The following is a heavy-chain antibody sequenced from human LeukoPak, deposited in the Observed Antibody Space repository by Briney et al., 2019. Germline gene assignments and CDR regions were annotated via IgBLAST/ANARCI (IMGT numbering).Heavy chain of an antibody. CDR3: ARAGSLWFGETYFDY. V-gene: IGHV4-61*08. CDR1: GDSVSRSDSY. Sequence: TSETLSLTCSVSGDSVSRSDSYWSWIRQPPGKGLEWIGYIYYSGSTNYNPSLKSRVTISVDTSKNQFSLKLSSVTAADTAVYYCARAGSLWFGETYFDYWGQGTLVTVSS. J-gene: IGHJ4*02. CDR2: IYYSGST. D-gene: IGHD3-10*01.